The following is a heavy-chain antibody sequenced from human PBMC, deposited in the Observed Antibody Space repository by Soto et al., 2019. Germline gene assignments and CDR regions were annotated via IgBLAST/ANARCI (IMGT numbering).Heavy chain of an antibody. CDR1: GYAFSSYW. J-gene: IGHJ5*02. V-gene: IGHV5-51*01. Sequence: PGESLKISCQASGYAFSSYWIAGVREMPGRGLEWMGIIYPGDSDTRYSPSFQGQVTISVDKSITTAYLQWSSLKASDTAMYYCARGYCTATICDPWFDPWGQGTLVTVSS. D-gene: IGHD2-8*02. CDR2: IYPGDSDT. CDR3: ARGYCTATICDPWFDP.